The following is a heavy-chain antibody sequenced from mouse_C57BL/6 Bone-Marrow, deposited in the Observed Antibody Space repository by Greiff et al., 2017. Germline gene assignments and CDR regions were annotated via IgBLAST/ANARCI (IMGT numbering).Heavy chain of an antibody. CDR1: GFTFSSYA. D-gene: IGHD1-1*01. CDR2: ISDGGSYT. J-gene: IGHJ1*03. CDR3: ARRGLGTTVVEPFYWYFDV. V-gene: IGHV5-4*03. Sequence: EVKLEESGGGLVKPGGSLKLSCAASGFTFSSYAMSWVRQTPEKRLEWVATISDGGSYTYYPDNVKGRFTISRDNAKNNLYLQMSHLKSEDTAMYYCARRGLGTTVVEPFYWYFDVWGTGTTVTVSS.